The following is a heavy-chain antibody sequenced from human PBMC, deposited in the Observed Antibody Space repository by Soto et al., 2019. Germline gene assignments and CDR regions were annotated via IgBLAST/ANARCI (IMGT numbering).Heavy chain of an antibody. CDR2: INPTDGGT. CDR3: ENFTLPGIGSGDVFDI. V-gene: IGHV1-46*02. CDR1: GYTFNTYY. D-gene: IGHD3-10*01. J-gene: IGHJ3*02. Sequence: QVQLVQSGAEVKKPGASEKISCKASGYTFNTYYMHWVRQAPGQSLEWMGIINPTDGGTTNAQRFPSRGSMTRDTATGIVYMDLSRLSSEDTAVYYCENFTLPGIGSGDVFDIWGQGTLVTVS.